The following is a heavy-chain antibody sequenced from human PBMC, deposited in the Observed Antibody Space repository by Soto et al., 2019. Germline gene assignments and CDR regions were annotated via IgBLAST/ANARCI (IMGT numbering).Heavy chain of an antibody. J-gene: IGHJ4*02. Sequence: ASVKVSCKASGYTFTSYGISWVRQAPGQGLEWMGWISAYNGNTNYAQKLQGRVTMTTDTSTSTAYMELRSLRSDDTAVYYCARVPKKKIAVAGFHGYFDYSGQATLVTVS. CDR1: GYTFTSYG. CDR2: ISAYNGNT. CDR3: ARVPKKKIAVAGFHGYFDY. D-gene: IGHD6-19*01. V-gene: IGHV1-18*04.